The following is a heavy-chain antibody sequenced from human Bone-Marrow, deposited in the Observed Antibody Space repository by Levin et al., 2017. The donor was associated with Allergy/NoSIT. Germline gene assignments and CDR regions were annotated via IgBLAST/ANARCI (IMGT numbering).Heavy chain of an antibody. Sequence: ASVKVSCTASGYSFNSNDINWVRQTTGQGLEWMGWMNPKSGNTGYAQKFQGRVTMTRDTSISTAYMELSSLISDDTAMYFCARGRGADSRTPDIWGQGTMVTVSS. V-gene: IGHV1-8*01. D-gene: IGHD3-22*01. CDR3: ARGRGADSRTPDI. CDR2: MNPKSGNT. CDR1: GYSFNSND. J-gene: IGHJ3*02.